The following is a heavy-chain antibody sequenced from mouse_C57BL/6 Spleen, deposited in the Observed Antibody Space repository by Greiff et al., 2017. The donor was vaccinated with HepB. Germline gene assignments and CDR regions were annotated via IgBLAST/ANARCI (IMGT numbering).Heavy chain of an antibody. J-gene: IGHJ4*01. D-gene: IGHD1-1*01. V-gene: IGHV1-82*01. CDR1: GYAFSSSW. Sequence: VQLKESGPELVKPGASVKISCKASGYAFSSSWMNWVKQRPGKGLEWIGRIYPGDGDTNYNGKFKGKATLTADKSSSTAYMQLSSLTSEDSAVYFCAITTVVDYYAMDDWGQGTSVTVSS. CDR3: AITTVVDYYAMDD. CDR2: IYPGDGDT.